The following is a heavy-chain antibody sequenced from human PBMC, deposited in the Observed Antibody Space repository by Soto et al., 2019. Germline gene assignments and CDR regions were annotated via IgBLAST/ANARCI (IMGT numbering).Heavy chain of an antibody. Sequence: EVQLVQSGAEVKKPGESLKISCKGSGYTFSNYWIGWVRQMPGKGLEWMGIIYPGDSDTRYSPSFQGQVTISADKSINTAYLGWSSLKASDSAMYYCARRDSRGYYENWHFDLWGRGTLVTVSS. V-gene: IGHV5-51*01. J-gene: IGHJ2*01. CDR3: ARRDSRGYYENWHFDL. CDR2: IYPGDSDT. D-gene: IGHD3-22*01. CDR1: GYTFSNYW.